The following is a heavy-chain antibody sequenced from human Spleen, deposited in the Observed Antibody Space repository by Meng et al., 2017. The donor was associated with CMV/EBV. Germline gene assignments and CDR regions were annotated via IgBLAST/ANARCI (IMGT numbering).Heavy chain of an antibody. D-gene: IGHD6-13*01. CDR2: INHSGST. CDR1: GGSFSGYY. CDR3: ARGYSSNWAFDY. Sequence: SETLSLTCAVYGGSFSGYYWSWIRQPPGKGLEWIGEINHSGSTNSNPSLKSRVTISVDTSKNQFSLKLSSVTAADTAVFYCARGYSSNWAFDYWGQGTLVTVS. J-gene: IGHJ4*02. V-gene: IGHV4-34*01.